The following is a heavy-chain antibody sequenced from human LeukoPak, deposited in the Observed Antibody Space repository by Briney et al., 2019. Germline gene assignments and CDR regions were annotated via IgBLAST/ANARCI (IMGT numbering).Heavy chain of an antibody. CDR3: ARSADTSGYFNYWYFDL. D-gene: IGHD3-22*01. CDR2: IKQDGSEK. V-gene: IGHV3-7*04. J-gene: IGHJ2*01. CDR1: GFTFRSYL. Sequence: GSLRLSCAASGFTFRSYLMNWVRQPPGKGLEWVANIKQDGSEKYYLDSVKGRFTISRDNAKNSLFLHMNSLRVDDTAVYYCARSADTSGYFNYWYFDLWGRGTLVTVSS.